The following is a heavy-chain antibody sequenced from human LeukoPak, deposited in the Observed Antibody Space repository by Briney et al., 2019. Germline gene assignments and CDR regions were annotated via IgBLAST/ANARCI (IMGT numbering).Heavy chain of an antibody. Sequence: SVKVSCKASGGTFSSYAISWVRQAPGQGLEWMGGIIPIFGTANYAQKFQGRVTITADKSTSTAYMELSSLRSEDTAVYYCASRITTGTTSYYYYYGMDVWGKGTTVTVSS. V-gene: IGHV1-69*06. D-gene: IGHD1-1*01. CDR2: IIPIFGTA. J-gene: IGHJ6*04. CDR3: ASRITTGTTSYYYYYGMDV. CDR1: GGTFSSYA.